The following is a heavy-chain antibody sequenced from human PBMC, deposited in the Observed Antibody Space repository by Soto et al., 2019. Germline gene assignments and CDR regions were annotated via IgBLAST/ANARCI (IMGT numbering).Heavy chain of an antibody. CDR3: ASSATGTTDEDWFEP. J-gene: IGHJ5*02. CDR1: GVAFSCYY. V-gene: IGHV4-34*01. CDR2: INHSGST. Sequence: PSDILSLTCAVYGVAFSCYYLILLRPPPGKGLEWIGEINHSGSTNYNPSLKSRVTISVDTSKNQFSLKLSSVTAADTAVYYCASSATGTTDEDWFEPWGQGTLVNVSA. D-gene: IGHD1-7*01.